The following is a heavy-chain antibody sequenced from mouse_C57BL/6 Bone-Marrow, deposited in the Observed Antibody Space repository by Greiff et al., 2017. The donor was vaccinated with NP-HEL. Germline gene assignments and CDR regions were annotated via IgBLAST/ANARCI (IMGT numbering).Heavy chain of an antibody. CDR2: IDPSDSYT. Sequence: QVQLKESGAELVMPGASVKLSCKASGYTFTSYWMHWVKQRPGQGLEWIGEIDPSDSYTNYNQKFKGKSTLTVDKSSSTAYMQLSSLTSEDSAVYYCAREGYGSSLYFDYWGQGTTLTVSS. D-gene: IGHD1-1*01. V-gene: IGHV1-69*01. J-gene: IGHJ2*01. CDR1: GYTFTSYW. CDR3: AREGYGSSLYFDY.